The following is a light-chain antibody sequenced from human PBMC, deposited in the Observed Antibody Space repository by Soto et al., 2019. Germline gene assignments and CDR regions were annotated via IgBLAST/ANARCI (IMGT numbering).Light chain of an antibody. CDR3: RSYPSSSTLV. V-gene: IGLV2-18*02. CDR2: DVS. Sequence: QSVLTQPPSVSGSPGQSVTISCTGTSSDLGSYNRVSWYQQHPGTAPKLMIYDVSNRPSGVPDRFSGSKSGNTASLPISGLQAEDEADYYCRSYPSSSTLVFGGGTQLTVL. J-gene: IGLJ3*02. CDR1: SSDLGSYNR.